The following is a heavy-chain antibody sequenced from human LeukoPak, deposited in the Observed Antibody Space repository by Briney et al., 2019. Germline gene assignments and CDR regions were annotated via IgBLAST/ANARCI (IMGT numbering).Heavy chain of an antibody. CDR2: IIPISGTT. CDR1: GGGFSSLA. CDR3: ARDLTDHYYGRDYYYYMDV. D-gene: IGHD3-10*01. Sequence: GASVKVSCKTFGGGFSSLAITWVRQAPGQGLEWMGGIIPISGTTKYAQKFQGRVTITADESTSTAYMELSSLRSEDTAMYYCARDLTDHYYGRDYYYYMDVWGKGTTVTISS. J-gene: IGHJ6*03. V-gene: IGHV1-69*13.